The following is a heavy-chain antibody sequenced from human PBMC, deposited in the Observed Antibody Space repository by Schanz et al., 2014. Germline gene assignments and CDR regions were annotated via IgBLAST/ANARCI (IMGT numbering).Heavy chain of an antibody. CDR2: IWYDGSSQ. CDR1: GFTFSSFG. V-gene: IGHV3-33*03. J-gene: IGHJ5*02. Sequence: QVHLVESGGGLVQPGTSLRLSCAASGFTFSSFGMHWVRQAPGKGLEWVAMIWYDGSSQYYADSVKGRFTISRDNAKNTLHLQMNSLRAEDTAVYYCAIYSSSWGQGTLVTVSS. CDR3: AIYSSS. D-gene: IGHD6-13*01.